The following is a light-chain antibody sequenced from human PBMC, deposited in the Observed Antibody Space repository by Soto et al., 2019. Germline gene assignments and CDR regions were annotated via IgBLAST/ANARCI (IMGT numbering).Light chain of an antibody. J-gene: IGKJ1*01. V-gene: IGKV3-20*01. CDR3: QQYGTSKT. CDR2: GAS. CDR1: QSVRSN. Sequence: IVMTQSPVTLSVSPGESATLSCRASQSVRSNLAWYQQRPGQAPRLLIYGASNRATGIPDRFSGSGSGTDFTLTISRLEPEDFAVYYCQQYGTSKTFGQGTKVDIK.